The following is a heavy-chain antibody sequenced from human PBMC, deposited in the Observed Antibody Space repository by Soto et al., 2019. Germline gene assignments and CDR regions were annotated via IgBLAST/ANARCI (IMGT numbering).Heavy chain of an antibody. CDR2: ITSSGLST. CDR3: GKERVARKLGGFDS. J-gene: IGHJ4*02. Sequence: EVQLLESGGALVQPGGSLRLSCATSGFTFSDNSMTWVRQAPGKGLEWVSSITSSGLSTYYADAVSGRFTVSRDQYKHRLWREMNSLTAGDTAVCYCGKERVARKLGGFDSWGQGTMVTVSS. CDR1: GFTFSDNS. D-gene: IGHD3-10*01. V-gene: IGHV3-23*01.